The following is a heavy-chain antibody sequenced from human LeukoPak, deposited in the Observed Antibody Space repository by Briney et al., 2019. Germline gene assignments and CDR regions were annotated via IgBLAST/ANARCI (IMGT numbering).Heavy chain of an antibody. D-gene: IGHD6-13*01. V-gene: IGHV1-18*01. Sequence: ASVKVSYKASGYTFTSYGISWVRQAPGQGLEWMGWISAYNGNTNYAQKLRGRVTMTTDTSTSTAYMELRSLRSDDTAVYYCARVEERVNCFDPWGQGTLVTVSS. CDR2: ISAYNGNT. CDR3: ARVEERVNCFDP. J-gene: IGHJ5*02. CDR1: GYTFTSYG.